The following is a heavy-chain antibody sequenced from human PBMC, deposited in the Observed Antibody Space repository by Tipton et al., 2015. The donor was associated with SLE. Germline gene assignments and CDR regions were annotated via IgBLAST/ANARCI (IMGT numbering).Heavy chain of an antibody. CDR3: ASLLWGGWPFDH. CDR2: INHGGST. CDR1: GGSFSGYY. D-gene: IGHD6-19*01. Sequence: TLSLTCAVYGGSFSGYYWTWIRQPPGKGLEWIGEINHGGSTNYNPSLKSRVTISEDTPKNQFSLKVNSVTAADTAVYYCASLLWGGWPFDHWGQGTLVTVSS. V-gene: IGHV4-34*01. J-gene: IGHJ4*02.